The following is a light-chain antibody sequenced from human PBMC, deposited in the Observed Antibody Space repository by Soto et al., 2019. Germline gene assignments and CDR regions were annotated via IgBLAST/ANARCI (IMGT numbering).Light chain of an antibody. V-gene: IGKV3-11*01. CDR3: QQRNVWPPVT. CDR1: PSVTNF. CDR2: GAF. J-gene: IGKJ5*01. Sequence: EAVLSQSQAPLSLCPFGRAALSCSASPSVTNFLAWYQQKPGQAPRLLIYGAFNRATGIPARFSGSGSGTDFTLTISSLEPEDSAVYYCQQRNVWPPVTFGQGTRLEIK.